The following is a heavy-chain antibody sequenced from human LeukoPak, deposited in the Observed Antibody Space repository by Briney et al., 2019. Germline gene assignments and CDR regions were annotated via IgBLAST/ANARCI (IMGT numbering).Heavy chain of an antibody. D-gene: IGHD1-14*01. CDR1: GFTFSTYG. V-gene: IGHV3-30*03. CDR3: ASDPHHALRMDV. CDR2: ISYDGSYK. J-gene: IGHJ6*02. Sequence: PGGSLRLSCAASGFTFSTYGMHWVRQSPGKGLEWVAVISYDGSYKEYADSVKGRFTISRDNAKNSLYLQMNSLRAEDTAVYYCASDPHHALRMDVWGQGTTVTVSS.